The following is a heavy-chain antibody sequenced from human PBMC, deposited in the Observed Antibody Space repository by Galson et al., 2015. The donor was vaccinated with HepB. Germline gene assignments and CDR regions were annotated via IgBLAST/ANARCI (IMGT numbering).Heavy chain of an antibody. V-gene: IGHV3-30-3*01. D-gene: IGHD4-17*01. J-gene: IGHJ2*01. Sequence: SLRLSCAASGFSFNYFPMHWVRQAPGKGLEWVAVISYTGSYIAHADFGRGRFTISRDNSKNALYLQMNSLRVEDTALYYCVRPRGAGAGDYQNWYFDLWGRGTLVTVSS. CDR2: ISYTGSYI. CDR1: GFSFNYFP. CDR3: VRPRGAGAGDYQNWYFDL.